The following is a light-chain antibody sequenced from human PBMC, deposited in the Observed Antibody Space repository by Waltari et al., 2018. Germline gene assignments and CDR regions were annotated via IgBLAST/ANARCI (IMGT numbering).Light chain of an antibody. J-gene: IGLJ1*01. CDR2: GTR. Sequence: QSVLPQPPSASGPPGQSIIISCSGSSSNIGNNTVTWYQQVPGTAPKLLIYGTRERPSGVSNRLSGSKSGTSASLAISALQPEDEADYYCAAWDDSLNGPVFGTGTKVTVL. CDR1: SSNIGNNT. V-gene: IGLV1-44*01. CDR3: AAWDDSLNGPV.